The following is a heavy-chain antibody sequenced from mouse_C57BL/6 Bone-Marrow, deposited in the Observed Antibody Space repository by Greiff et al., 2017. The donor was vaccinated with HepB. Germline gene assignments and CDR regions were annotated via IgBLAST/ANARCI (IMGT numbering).Heavy chain of an antibody. CDR3: ASITTVSPYYYAMDY. CDR1: GFSLTSYG. Sequence: VKLVESGPGLVAPSQSLSITCTVSGFSLTSYGVDWVRQSPGKGLEWLGVIWGVGSTNYNSALKSRLSISKDNSKSQVFLKMNSLQTDDTAMYYCASITTVSPYYYAMDYWGQGTSVTVSS. V-gene: IGHV2-6*01. CDR2: IWGVGST. D-gene: IGHD1-1*01. J-gene: IGHJ4*01.